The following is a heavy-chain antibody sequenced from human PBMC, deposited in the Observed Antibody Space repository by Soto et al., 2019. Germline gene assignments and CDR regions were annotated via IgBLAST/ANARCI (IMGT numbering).Heavy chain of an antibody. J-gene: IGHJ5*02. CDR2: INAGNGNT. Sequence: ASVKVSCKASGYTFTSYAMHWVRQAPGQRLEWMGWINAGNGNTKYSQKFQGRVTITRDTSASTAYMELSSLRSEDTAVYYCARDLRFTMVRGVHNWFDPWGQGTLVTVSS. V-gene: IGHV1-3*01. D-gene: IGHD3-10*01. CDR3: ARDLRFTMVRGVHNWFDP. CDR1: GYTFTSYA.